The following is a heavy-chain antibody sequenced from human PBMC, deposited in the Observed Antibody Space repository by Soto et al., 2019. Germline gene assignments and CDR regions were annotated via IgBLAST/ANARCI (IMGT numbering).Heavy chain of an antibody. CDR1: GFTFIDYY. J-gene: IGHJ4*02. V-gene: IGHV3-11*03. CDR2: ISSSSSYT. CDR3: ANRHLN. Sequence: GGSLRLSCAASGFTFIDYYMSWIRQAPGKGLEWVSYISSSSSYTNYADSVKGRFTISRDNAKNPLYLQMDSLRVEDTAVYYCANRHLNCGQGTMVTVSS.